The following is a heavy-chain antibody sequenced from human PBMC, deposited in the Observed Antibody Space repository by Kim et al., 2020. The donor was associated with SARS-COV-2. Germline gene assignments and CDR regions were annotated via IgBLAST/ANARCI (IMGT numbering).Heavy chain of an antibody. Sequence: SETLSLTCTVSGGSISSYYWSWIRQPPGKGLEWIGYIYYSGSTNYNPSLKSRVTISVDTSKNQFSLKLSSVTAADTAVYSCAREGTTTVTTYFDYWGREP. CDR1: GGSISSYY. CDR2: IYYSGST. J-gene: IGHJ4*02. V-gene: IGHV4-59*01. D-gene: IGHD4-17*01. CDR3: AREGTTTVTTYFDY.